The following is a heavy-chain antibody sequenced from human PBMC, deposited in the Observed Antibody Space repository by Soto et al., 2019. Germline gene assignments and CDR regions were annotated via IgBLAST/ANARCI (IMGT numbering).Heavy chain of an antibody. CDR3: ARLLEQWLGNNWFDP. Sequence: PSETLSLTCTVSGGSISSSSYYWGWIRHPPGKGLEWIGSIYYIGSTYYNPSLKSRVTISVDTSKNQFSLKLSSVTAADTAVYYCARLLEQWLGNNWFDPWGQGTLMTV. CDR2: IYYIGST. CDR1: GGSISSSSYY. V-gene: IGHV4-39*01. D-gene: IGHD6-19*01. J-gene: IGHJ5*02.